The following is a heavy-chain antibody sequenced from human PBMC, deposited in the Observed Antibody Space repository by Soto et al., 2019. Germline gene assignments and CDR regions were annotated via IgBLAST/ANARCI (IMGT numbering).Heavy chain of an antibody. D-gene: IGHD6-13*01. Sequence: GESLKISCKGSGYSFTSYWIGLVRQMPGKGLEWMGIIYPGDSDTRYSPSFQGQVTISADKSISTAYLQWSSLKGSDTAMYYCARHISEWQQLGGRFDPWGQGTLVTVSS. CDR3: ARHISEWQQLGGRFDP. CDR2: IYPGDSDT. V-gene: IGHV5-51*01. J-gene: IGHJ5*02. CDR1: GYSFTSYW.